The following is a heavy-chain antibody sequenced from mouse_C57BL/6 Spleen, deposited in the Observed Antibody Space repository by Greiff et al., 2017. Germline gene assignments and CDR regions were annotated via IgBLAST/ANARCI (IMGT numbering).Heavy chain of an antibody. V-gene: IGHV1-82*01. J-gene: IGHJ2*01. CDR2: IYPGDGDT. Sequence: VKPGASVKISCTASGYAFSSSWMNWVKQRPGKGLEWIGRIYPGDGDTNYNGKFKGKATLTADKSSSTAYMQLSSLTSEDSAVYCCARFYNSDYFDYGGQGTTLTVSS. D-gene: IGHD3-1*01. CDR1: GYAFSSSW. CDR3: ARFYNSDYFDY.